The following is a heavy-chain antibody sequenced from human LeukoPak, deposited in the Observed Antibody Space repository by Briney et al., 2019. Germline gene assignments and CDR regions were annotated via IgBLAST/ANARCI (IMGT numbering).Heavy chain of an antibody. CDR3: GTSIAARPTAYYFDY. Sequence: GASVKVPCKVSGYTLTELSMHWVRQAPGKGLEWMGGFDPEDGETIYAQKFQGRVTMTEDTSTDTAYMELSSLRSEDTAVYYCGTSIAARPTAYYFDYWGQGTLVTVSS. CDR2: FDPEDGET. CDR1: GYTLTELS. V-gene: IGHV1-24*01. J-gene: IGHJ4*02. D-gene: IGHD6-6*01.